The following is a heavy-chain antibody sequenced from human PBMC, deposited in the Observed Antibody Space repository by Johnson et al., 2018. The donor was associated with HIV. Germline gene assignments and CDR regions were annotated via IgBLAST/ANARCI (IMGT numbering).Heavy chain of an antibody. CDR3: ARPHLRAFDI. CDR2: IRSKANSYAT. V-gene: IGHV3-73*01. Sequence: VQLVESGGGLVKPGGSLRLSCAASGFTFSNAWMSWVRQAPGKGLEWVGRIRSKANSYATAYAASVKGRFTISRDDSKNTAYLQMNSLKTEDTAVYYCARPHLRAFDIWGQGTMVTVSS. J-gene: IGHJ3*02. CDR1: GFTFSNAW.